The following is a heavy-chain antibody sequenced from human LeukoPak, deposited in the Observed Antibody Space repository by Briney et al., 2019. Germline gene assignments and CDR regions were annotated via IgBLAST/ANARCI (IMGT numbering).Heavy chain of an antibody. D-gene: IGHD3-22*01. CDR2: IWYDGSNK. Sequence: GGSLRLSCAASGFTFSSYGMHWVRQAPGKGLEWVAVIWYDGSNKYYADSVKGRFTISRDNSKYTLYLQMNSLRAEDTAVYYCAREGYYDSSGYYPDYWGQGTLVTVSS. J-gene: IGHJ4*02. CDR3: AREGYYDSSGYYPDY. CDR1: GFTFSSYG. V-gene: IGHV3-33*01.